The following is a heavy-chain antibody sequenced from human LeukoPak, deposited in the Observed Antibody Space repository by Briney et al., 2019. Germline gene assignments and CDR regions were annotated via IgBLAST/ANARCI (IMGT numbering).Heavy chain of an antibody. CDR3: ALGGQQYYYDSSGYYPPFDY. J-gene: IGHJ4*02. V-gene: IGHV5-51*01. CDR2: IYPGDSDT. Sequence: GESLKIPCKGSGYSFTSYWIGWVRQMPGKGLEWMGIIYPGDSDTRYSPSLQGQATISADTSVPTAYLQWSSMKASDPAMYYCALGGQQYYYDSSGYYPPFDYWGQGTLVTVSS. D-gene: IGHD3-22*01. CDR1: GYSFTSYW.